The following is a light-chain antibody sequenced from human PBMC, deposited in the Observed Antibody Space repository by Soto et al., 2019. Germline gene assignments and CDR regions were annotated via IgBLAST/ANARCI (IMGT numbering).Light chain of an antibody. CDR2: AAS. CDR3: QQYDERPPNLS. Sequence: EIVMTQSPATLSVSPGERATLSCRASQSVSTNLAWYQQKPGQAPRLLIYAASVRATGIPARFSGSGSGTEVTITISSLQSEDFAVYYCQQYDERPPNLSCGGGTKVEIK. V-gene: IGKV3-15*01. CDR1: QSVSTN. J-gene: IGKJ4*01.